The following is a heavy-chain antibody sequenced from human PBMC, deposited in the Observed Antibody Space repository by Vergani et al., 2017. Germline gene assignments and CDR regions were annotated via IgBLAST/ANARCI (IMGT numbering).Heavy chain of an antibody. CDR2: IYYSGWT. V-gene: IGHV4-31*03. CDR3: VRRNYRIVVAYFDS. CDR1: GSSFNSGGYY. J-gene: IGHJ4*02. D-gene: IGHD3-22*01. Sequence: QVQLQESCPGLVKPSQALYLTCTVSGSSFNSGGYYLSWIHQHPGKGLEWIGYIYYSGWTYYNPSLKNRVTISVDTSKNQFSLKLSSVTAADTAVDYGVRRNYRIVVAYFDSWGQGTLVTVSS.